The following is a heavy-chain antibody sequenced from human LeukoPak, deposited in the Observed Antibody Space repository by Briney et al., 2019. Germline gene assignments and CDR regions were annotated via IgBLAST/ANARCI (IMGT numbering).Heavy chain of an antibody. CDR2: IIPIFGTA. CDR1: GGTFSSYA. J-gene: IGHJ4*02. CDR3: AREWEAEYSSSWHNAYYFDY. Sequence: ASVKVSCKASGGTFSSYAISWVRQAPGQGLEWMGGIIPIFGTANYAQKFQGRVRITADESTSTAYMELSSLRSEDTAVYYCAREWEAEYSSSWHNAYYFDYWGQGTLVTVSS. D-gene: IGHD6-13*01. V-gene: IGHV1-69*01.